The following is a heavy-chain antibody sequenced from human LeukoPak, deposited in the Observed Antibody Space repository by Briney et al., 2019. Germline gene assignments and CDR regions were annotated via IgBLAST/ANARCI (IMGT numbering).Heavy chain of an antibody. CDR2: ISYDGSNK. CDR1: GFTFSSYG. D-gene: IGHD5-24*01. CDR3: ARRREDAFDI. V-gene: IGHV3-30*03. J-gene: IGHJ3*02. Sequence: GGSLRLSCAASGFTFSSYGMHWVRQAPGKGLEWVAVISYDGSNKYYPDSVKGRFTISRDNSKNTLYLQMNSLRAEDTAVYYCARRREDAFDIWGQGTMVTVSS.